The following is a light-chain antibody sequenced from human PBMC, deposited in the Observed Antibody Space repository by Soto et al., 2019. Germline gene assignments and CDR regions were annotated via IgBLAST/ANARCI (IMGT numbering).Light chain of an antibody. CDR2: DNS. V-gene: IGLV3-21*02. Sequence: SYELSQPPSVSVAPGQTATISCGGSDIGSASMHWYQQKPGQAPVLVVYDNSERPSGIPERFSGSYSGNTATLTISRVEGGDEADYYCQVWDSSSSEAVFGGGTKLTVL. CDR3: QVWDSSSSEAV. CDR1: DIGSAS. J-gene: IGLJ2*01.